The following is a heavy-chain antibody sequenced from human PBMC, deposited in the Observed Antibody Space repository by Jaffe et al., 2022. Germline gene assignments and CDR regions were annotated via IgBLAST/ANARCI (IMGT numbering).Heavy chain of an antibody. CDR2: ISDSGNTI. J-gene: IGHJ4*02. CDR1: GFTFSDYP. CDR3: VREDFVLVVAATPLDY. D-gene: IGHD2-15*01. Sequence: EVQLVESGGDLVQPGGSLRLSCAASGFTFSDYPMNWVRQAPGKGLEWVSYISDSGNTIYYADSVKGRFTTSRDNAKNSLYLQMNSLRAEDTAVYYCVREDFVLVVAATPLDYWGQGTLVTVTS. V-gene: IGHV3-48*01.